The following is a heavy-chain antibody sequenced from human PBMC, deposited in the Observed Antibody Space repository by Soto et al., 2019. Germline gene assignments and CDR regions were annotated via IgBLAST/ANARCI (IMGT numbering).Heavy chain of an antibody. CDR3: ARREYGLGV. CDR1: GYGFSNYW. J-gene: IGHJ6*02. CDR2: IYPSDSDT. Sequence: GESLKISCKTSGYGFSNYWIGWVRQMPGKGLEWMGIIYPSDSDTRYSPSFRGQVTISADTSTSTAYLQWNSLKASGTAIYYCARREYGLGVWSQGTTVTVSS. V-gene: IGHV5-51*01.